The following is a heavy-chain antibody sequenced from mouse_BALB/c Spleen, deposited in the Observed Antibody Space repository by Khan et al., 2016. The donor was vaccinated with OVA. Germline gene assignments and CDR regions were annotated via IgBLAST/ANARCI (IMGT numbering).Heavy chain of an antibody. Sequence: DLVRPGASVKLSCKASGYTFTSYWINGVKQSPGQGLEWIGRIAPGSGSTHYHEMFKGQATLTVDPSSSTPYIQLSSLSYEDSAVFFCTRENDYGRTCYAMDYWGQGTSVTVSS. CDR1: GYTFTSYW. CDR3: TRENDYGRTCYAMDY. CDR2: IAPGSGST. J-gene: IGHJ4*01. D-gene: IGHD1-1*01. V-gene: IGHV1S41*01.